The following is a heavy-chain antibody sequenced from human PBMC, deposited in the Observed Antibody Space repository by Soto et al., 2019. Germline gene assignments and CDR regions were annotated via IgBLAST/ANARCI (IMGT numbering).Heavy chain of an antibody. Sequence: ASVKVSCKASGYIFTSYYMHLVRQAPGQGLEWMGIINPSGGSTSYAQKFQGRVTMTRDTSTSTVYMELSSLRSEDTAVYYCARDLAVADTYFAYWVQGTLVTVSS. D-gene: IGHD6-19*01. CDR3: ARDLAVADTYFAY. CDR1: GYIFTSYY. CDR2: INPSGGST. J-gene: IGHJ4*02. V-gene: IGHV1-46*03.